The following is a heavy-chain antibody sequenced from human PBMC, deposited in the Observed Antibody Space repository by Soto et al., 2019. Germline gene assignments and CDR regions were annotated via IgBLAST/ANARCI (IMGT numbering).Heavy chain of an antibody. D-gene: IGHD3-16*02. V-gene: IGHV5-51*01. J-gene: IGHJ6*02. CDR2: IYPGDSDT. CDR1: GYSFTSYW. Sequence: GESLKISCKGSGYSFTSYWIGWVRQVPGKGLEWMGIIYPGDSDTRYSPSFQGQVTISADKSISTAYLQWSSLKASDTAMYYCARGTPSYDYVWGSYRKGYYYYGMDVWGQGTTVTVSS. CDR3: ARGTPSYDYVWGSYRKGYYYYGMDV.